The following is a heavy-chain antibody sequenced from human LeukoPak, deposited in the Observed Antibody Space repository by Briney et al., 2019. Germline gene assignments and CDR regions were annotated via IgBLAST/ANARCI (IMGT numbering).Heavy chain of an antibody. CDR1: GYTFTSYG. J-gene: IGHJ5*02. V-gene: IGHV1-18*01. CDR3: AGERISPNWFDP. Sequence: ASVKVSCKASGYTFTSYGISWVRQAPGQGLEWMGWISAYNGNTNYAQKLQGRVTMTTDTSTSTAYMELRSLRSDDTAVYYCAGERISPNWFDPWGQGTRVTVSS. D-gene: IGHD3-3*02. CDR2: ISAYNGNT.